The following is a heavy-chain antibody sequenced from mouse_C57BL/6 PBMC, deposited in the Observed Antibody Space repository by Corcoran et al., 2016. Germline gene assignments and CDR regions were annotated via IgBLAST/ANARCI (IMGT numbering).Heavy chain of an antibody. Sequence: EVQLQQSGPELVKPGASVKISCKASGYTFTDYYMNWVKQSHGKSLEWIGDINPNNGGTSYNQKFKGKATLTVDKSSSTAYMELRSLTSEDSAVYYCARFRDFYGSSPFAYWGQGTLVTVS. V-gene: IGHV1-26*01. CDR2: INPNNGGT. D-gene: IGHD1-1*01. CDR3: ARFRDFYGSSPFAY. J-gene: IGHJ3*01. CDR1: GYTFTDYY.